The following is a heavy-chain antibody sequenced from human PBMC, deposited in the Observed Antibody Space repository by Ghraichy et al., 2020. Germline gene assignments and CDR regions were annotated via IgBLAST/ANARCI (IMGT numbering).Heavy chain of an antibody. J-gene: IGHJ4*02. V-gene: IGHV3-30*04. D-gene: IGHD5-12*01. CDR1: GFTFSYYS. CDR2: ISDDGSNE. CDR3: ARGNRNIVATIDDY. Sequence: GESLNISCAASGFTFSYYSMHWVRQAPGKGLEWVAVISDDGSNEYSADSVKGRFTISRDNSKNTLYLQMNSLRAEDTAVYYCARGNRNIVATIDDYWGQGTLVTVSS.